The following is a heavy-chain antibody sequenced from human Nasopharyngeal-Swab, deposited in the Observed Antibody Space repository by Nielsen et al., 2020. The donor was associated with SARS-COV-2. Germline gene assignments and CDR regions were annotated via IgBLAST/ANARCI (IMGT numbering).Heavy chain of an antibody. CDR1: GGSFSSAGYF. CDR2: IYYSGST. CDR3: ARSMYCSSTSCRYYFVY. J-gene: IGHJ4*02. Sequence: SETLSLTCTVSGGSFSSAGYFWTWIRQHPGKGLEWIGYIYYSGSTYYNPSLKSRVTISVDTSKNHFSLKLSSVTAADTAVYFCARSMYCSSTSCRYYFVYWGQGTLVTVSS. V-gene: IGHV4-31*03. D-gene: IGHD2-2*01.